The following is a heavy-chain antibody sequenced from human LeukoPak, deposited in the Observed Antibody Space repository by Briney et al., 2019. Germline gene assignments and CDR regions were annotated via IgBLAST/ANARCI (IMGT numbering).Heavy chain of an antibody. V-gene: IGHV3-23*01. CDR1: GFTFSSYA. D-gene: IGHD4-17*01. Sequence: GGSLRLSCAASGFTFSSYAMSWVRQAPGKGLEWVSAISGSGGSTYYADSVKGRFTISRDNSKNTLYLQMNCLRSEDTAVYDCAKDDYGDLHWFDPWGQGTLVTVSS. J-gene: IGHJ5*02. CDR2: ISGSGGST. CDR3: AKDDYGDLHWFDP.